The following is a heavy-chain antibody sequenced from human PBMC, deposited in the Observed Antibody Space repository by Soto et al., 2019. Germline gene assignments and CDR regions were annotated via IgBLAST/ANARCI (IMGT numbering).Heavy chain of an antibody. V-gene: IGHV3-33*01. CDR2: IWYDGGNK. D-gene: IGHD4-17*01. J-gene: IGHJ4*02. Sequence: GGSLRLSCAASGFTFSRYSMHWVRQAPGKGLEWVAAIWYDGGNKYYGDSVKGRFTISRDNSRNTLYLQMGSLRAEDTAVYYCASDLGYYKFDYWGQGTLVTVSS. CDR1: GFTFSRYS. CDR3: ASDLGYYKFDY.